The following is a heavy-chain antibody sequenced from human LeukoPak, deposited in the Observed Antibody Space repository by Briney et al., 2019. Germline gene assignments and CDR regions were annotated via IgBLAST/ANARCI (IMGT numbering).Heavy chain of an antibody. CDR1: GFTFSSYW. Sequence: AGGSLRLSCAASGFTFSSYWMSWVRQAPGKGLEWVANIRQDGSEKYYVDSVKGRFTISRDNAKNSLYLQMNSLRAEDTALYYCARARDCSGGSCYLYYYYYMDVWGKGTTVTVSS. D-gene: IGHD2-15*01. CDR3: ARARDCSGGSCYLYYYYYMDV. CDR2: IRQDGSEK. J-gene: IGHJ6*03. V-gene: IGHV3-7*03.